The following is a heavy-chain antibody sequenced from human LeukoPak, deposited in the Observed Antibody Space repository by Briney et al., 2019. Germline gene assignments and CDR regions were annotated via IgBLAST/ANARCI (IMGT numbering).Heavy chain of an antibody. CDR3: ARETYYYDSSGYRNAFDI. Sequence: PSETLSLTCTVSGGSISSSSYYWNWIRQPAGKGLEWIGRIYISGSTNYNPSLKSRVTISVDTSKNQFSLKLTSVTAADTAVYYCARETYYYDSSGYRNAFDIWGQGTMVTVSS. CDR2: IYISGST. V-gene: IGHV4-61*02. J-gene: IGHJ3*02. CDR1: GGSISSSSYY. D-gene: IGHD3-22*01.